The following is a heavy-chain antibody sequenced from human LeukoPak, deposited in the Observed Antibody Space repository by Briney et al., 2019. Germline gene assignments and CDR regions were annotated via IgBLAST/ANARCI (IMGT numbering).Heavy chain of an antibody. CDR1: GFTFSSFW. CDR2: TNSDGSAT. CDR3: ASIVGAFDI. J-gene: IGHJ3*02. D-gene: IGHD2-15*01. Sequence: GGSLRLSCAASGFTFSSFWMHWVRQAPRKGLVWVSHTNSDGSATDYADSVRGRFTISRDNAKNTLYLHMNSLTVEDTAVYYCASIVGAFDIWGQGTMVTVSS. V-gene: IGHV3-74*01.